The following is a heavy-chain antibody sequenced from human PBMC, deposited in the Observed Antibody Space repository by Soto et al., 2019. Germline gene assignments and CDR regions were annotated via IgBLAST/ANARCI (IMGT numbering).Heavy chain of an antibody. D-gene: IGHD2-15*01. Sequence: QVQLVQSGAEVKKPGSSVKVSCKASGGTFSSYAISWVRQAPGQGLEWMGGIIPIFGTANYAQKFQGRVTINADESTSTAYMELSSLRSEDTAVYYCARESTSVYCSGGSCYSGWFDPWGQGTLVTVSS. CDR3: ARESTSVYCSGGSCYSGWFDP. V-gene: IGHV1-69*01. CDR2: IIPIFGTA. J-gene: IGHJ5*02. CDR1: GGTFSSYA.